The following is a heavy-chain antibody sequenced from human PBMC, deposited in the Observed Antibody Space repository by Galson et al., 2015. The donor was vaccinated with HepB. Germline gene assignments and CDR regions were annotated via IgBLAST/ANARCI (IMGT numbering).Heavy chain of an antibody. D-gene: IGHD1-1*01. J-gene: IGHJ3*02. CDR2: ISSNGGST. V-gene: IGHV3-64*01. CDR3: ARGGGQLAFDI. Sequence: SLRLSCAASGFIFSNYAVHWVRQAPGEGLEYVSAISSNGGSTYYANSVKGRFTISRDNSKNTLYLQMGSLRPEDMAVYYCARGGGQLAFDIWGQGTMVTVSS. CDR1: GFIFSNYA.